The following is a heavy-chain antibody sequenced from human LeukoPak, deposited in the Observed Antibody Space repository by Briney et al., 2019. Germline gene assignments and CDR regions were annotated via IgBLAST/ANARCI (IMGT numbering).Heavy chain of an antibody. CDR1: GGSISSYY. D-gene: IGHD3-22*01. CDR2: IYTSGST. V-gene: IGHV4-4*07. CDR3: ARHLGWLQNNDAFDI. Sequence: SETLSLTCTVSGGSISSYYWSWIRQPAGKGLEWIGRIYTSGSTNYNPSLKSRVTMSVDTSKNQFSLRLTSVTAADTAVYYCARHLGWLQNNDAFDIWGQGTMVTVSS. J-gene: IGHJ3*02.